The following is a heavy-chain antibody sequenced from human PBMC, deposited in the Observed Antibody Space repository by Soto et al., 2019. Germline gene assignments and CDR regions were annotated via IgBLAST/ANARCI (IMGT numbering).Heavy chain of an antibody. J-gene: IGHJ4*02. D-gene: IGHD3-10*01. CDR3: ARGEGSGSNALGQ. V-gene: IGHV3-66*01. CDR1: GFIVSNNY. CDR2: IQDGGSI. Sequence: EVLLEESGGDLVQPGGSLRLSCAASGFIVSNNYMTWVRQVPGKGLEWVSVIQDGGSITYADSVRDRFTISRDSSKNTVFLQMSSLRPEDTAVYFCARGEGSGSNALGQWGQGTLVTVSS.